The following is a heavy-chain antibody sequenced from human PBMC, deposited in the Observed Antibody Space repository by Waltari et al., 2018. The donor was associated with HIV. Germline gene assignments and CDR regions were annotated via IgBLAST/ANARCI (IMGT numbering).Heavy chain of an antibody. CDR3: ARESRRRIRQGGINWFDP. V-gene: IGHV4-34*01. CDR1: GGSLTDFY. Sequence: QVQLQQWGAGQLKASETLSLTCAVYGGSLTDFYWTWIRQCPGRGLEWIAEINQSGRSDFNPSLKSRVTIAIDPAKKQFSLTLKSVTAADTGVYYCARESRRRIRQGGINWFDPWGQGTLVTVSS. CDR2: INQSGRS. J-gene: IGHJ5*02. D-gene: IGHD3-10*01.